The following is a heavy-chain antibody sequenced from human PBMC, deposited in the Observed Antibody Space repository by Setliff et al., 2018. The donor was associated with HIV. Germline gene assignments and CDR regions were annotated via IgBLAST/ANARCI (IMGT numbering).Heavy chain of an antibody. CDR3: ARAISTPSYYYHMDV. Sequence: SETMSLTCTLSGGSMSSYYWTWIRQPPWKGLEWIGYVYTSEISNYNSSLRSRVVISLDTSKNQFSLKLGSVTAADTAVYYCARAISTPSYYYHMDVWGTGTPVTVSS. CDR2: VYTSEIS. V-gene: IGHV4-4*08. J-gene: IGHJ6*03. D-gene: IGHD3-10*01. CDR1: GGSMSSYY.